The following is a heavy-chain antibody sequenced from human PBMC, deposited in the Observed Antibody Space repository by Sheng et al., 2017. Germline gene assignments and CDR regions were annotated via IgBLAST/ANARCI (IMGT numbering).Heavy chain of an antibody. Sequence: EVQLLESGGGLVQPGGSLRLSCAASGFTFSSYAMSWVRQAPGKGLEWVSSISGSGDSTYYADSVKGRFTISRDKSKNTLYLRMNSLRAEDTAVYYCAKITRFGATGYWGQGTLVTVSS. V-gene: IGHV3-23*01. CDR1: GFTFSSYA. CDR3: AKITRFGATGY. D-gene: IGHD1-26*01. J-gene: IGHJ4*02. CDR2: ISGSGDST.